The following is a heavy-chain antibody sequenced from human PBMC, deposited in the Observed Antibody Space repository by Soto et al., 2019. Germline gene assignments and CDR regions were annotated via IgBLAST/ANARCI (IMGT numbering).Heavy chain of an antibody. J-gene: IGHJ4*02. D-gene: IGHD3-16*02. V-gene: IGHV3-48*01. Sequence: GGSLRLSCAASGFTFSSYSMNWVRQAPGKGLEWVSYISSSSTIYYADSVKVRFTISRDNAKNSLYLQMNSLRAEDTAVYYCARAQYDYIWGSYRDTHDYWGQGTLVTVSS. CDR1: GFTFSSYS. CDR3: ARAQYDYIWGSYRDTHDY. CDR2: ISSSSTI.